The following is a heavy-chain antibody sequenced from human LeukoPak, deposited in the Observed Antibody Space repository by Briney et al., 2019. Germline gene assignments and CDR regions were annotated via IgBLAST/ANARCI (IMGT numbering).Heavy chain of an antibody. Sequence: SSETLSLTCAVYGGSFSGYYWSWIRQPPGKGLEWIGETNHSGSTNYNPSLKSRVTISVDTSKNQFSLKLSSVTAADTAVYYCARGGKNGYSYGYYFDYWGQGTLVTVSS. CDR3: ARGGKNGYSYGYYFDY. CDR2: TNHSGST. V-gene: IGHV4-34*01. D-gene: IGHD5-18*01. CDR1: GGSFSGYY. J-gene: IGHJ4*02.